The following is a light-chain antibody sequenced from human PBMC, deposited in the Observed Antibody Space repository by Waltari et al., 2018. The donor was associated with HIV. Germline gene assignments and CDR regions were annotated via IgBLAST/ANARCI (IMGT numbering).Light chain of an antibody. CDR1: SGTFASNY. V-gene: IGLV6-57*01. J-gene: IGLJ3*02. Sequence: NFMLTQPHSVSESPGKTVTISCTRSSGTFASNYVQWYQQRPGSSPTTVIYEDDQRPSGFPDRFSGSIAISSNSSSLTISGLKTEDEAEYYCQSYDSNNNCVFGGGTNRTVL. CDR2: EDD. CDR3: QSYDSNNNCV.